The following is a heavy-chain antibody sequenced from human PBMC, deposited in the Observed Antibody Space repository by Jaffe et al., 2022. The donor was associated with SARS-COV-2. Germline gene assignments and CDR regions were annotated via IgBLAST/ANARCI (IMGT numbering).Heavy chain of an antibody. CDR2: ISPGDSDT. CDR1: GYSFTNYW. J-gene: IGHJ3*02. D-gene: IGHD2-21*02. V-gene: IGHV5-51*01. Sequence: EVQLVQSGAEVKKPGESLKISCQASGYSFTNYWVAWVRQMPGKGLECMGVISPGDSDTRYGPSFQGQVTISADRSITTAYLQWSSLKASDTAIYYCARHRHRRYCGGDCYPDAFDIWGQGTLVTVSS. CDR3: ARHRHRRYCGGDCYPDAFDI.